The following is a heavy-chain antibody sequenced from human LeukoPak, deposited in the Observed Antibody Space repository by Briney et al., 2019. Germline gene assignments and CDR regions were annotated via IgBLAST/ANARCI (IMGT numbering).Heavy chain of an antibody. Sequence: PSETLSLTCTFTGGSISSSNFYWGWIRQPPGKGLEWIGTISYSGSTYYNPSLKSRVTISVDTSKNQFSLNLSSVTAADTALYYCAREAGTTIFDWYFDLWGRGTLVTVSS. V-gene: IGHV4-39*02. CDR2: ISYSGST. CDR3: AREAGTTIFDWYFDL. J-gene: IGHJ2*01. CDR1: GGSISSSNFY. D-gene: IGHD1-7*01.